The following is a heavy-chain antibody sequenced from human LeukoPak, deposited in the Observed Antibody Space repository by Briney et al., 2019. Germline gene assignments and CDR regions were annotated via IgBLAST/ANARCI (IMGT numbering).Heavy chain of an antibody. D-gene: IGHD3-3*01. CDR3: ARDPLAIFGVVGVFDY. CDR2: IYYSGST. Sequence: TSETLSLTCTVSGGSISSYYWSWIRQPPGKGLEWIGYIYYSGSTNYNPSLKSRVTISVDTSKNQFSLKLSSVTAADTAVYYCARDPLAIFGVVGVFDYWGQGTLVTVSS. J-gene: IGHJ4*02. CDR1: GGSISSYY. V-gene: IGHV4-59*12.